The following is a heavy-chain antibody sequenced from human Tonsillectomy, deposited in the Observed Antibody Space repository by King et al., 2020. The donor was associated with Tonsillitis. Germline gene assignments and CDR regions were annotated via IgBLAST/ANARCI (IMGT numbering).Heavy chain of an antibody. CDR3: ARIPAYDFWSGVYHYYYAMDV. Sequence: QITLKESGPVLLKPTETLTLTCTVSGFSLSDSTMGVSWIRQPPGKALEWLANVFSSGDKSYRASLKSRLTISKDTSKSQVVLTMANMDPVDTATYFCARIPAYDFWSGVYHYYYAMDVWGQGTTVTVSS. CDR1: GFSLSDSTMG. V-gene: IGHV2-26*02. J-gene: IGHJ6*02. CDR2: VFSSGDK. D-gene: IGHD3-3*01.